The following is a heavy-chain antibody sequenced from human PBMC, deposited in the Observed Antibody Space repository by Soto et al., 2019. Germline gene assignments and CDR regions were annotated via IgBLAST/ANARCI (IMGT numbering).Heavy chain of an antibody. Sequence: QVQLQESGPGLVKPSQTLSLTCTVSGGSISSGGYYWSWIRQHPGKGLEWIGYIYYSGSTYYNPSLESRVTISVDTSKNQFSLKLSSVTAADTAVYYCARDMIAYCGGDCYLRYFDYWGQGTLVTVSS. D-gene: IGHD2-21*02. J-gene: IGHJ4*02. CDR3: ARDMIAYCGGDCYLRYFDY. CDR2: IYYSGST. CDR1: GGSISSGGYY. V-gene: IGHV4-31*03.